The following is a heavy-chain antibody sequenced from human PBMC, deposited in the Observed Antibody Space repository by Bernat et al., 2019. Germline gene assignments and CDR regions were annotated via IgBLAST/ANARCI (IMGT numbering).Heavy chain of an antibody. J-gene: IGHJ3*02. CDR1: GGSFSGHY. V-gene: IGHV4-34*01. CDR2: INHSGIT. Sequence: QVQLQQWGAGLLKPSETLSLTCAVYGGSFSGHYWSWIRQSPGKGLEWIGEINHSGITNYFPSLKSRVTISVDTSKNQFSLKLTSVTAADTAVYYFARAGGGNAFDIWGLGTMVTVSS. D-gene: IGHD1-26*01. CDR3: ARAGGGNAFDI.